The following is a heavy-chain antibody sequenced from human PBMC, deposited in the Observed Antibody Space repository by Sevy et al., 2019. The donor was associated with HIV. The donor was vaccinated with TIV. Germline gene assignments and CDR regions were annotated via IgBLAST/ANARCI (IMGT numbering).Heavy chain of an antibody. D-gene: IGHD3-3*01. V-gene: IGHV4-30-4*01. J-gene: IGHJ4*02. Sequence: SENLSLACTVSGCSISSGDYYWSWIRQPPGKGLEWIGYIYYSGSTYYNPSLKSLVTISLDTSKNQFSLKLSSVTAADTAVYYFARAVTFVTIFGVDTMLYYFDYWGQGSLVTVS. CDR2: IYYSGST. CDR1: GCSISSGDYY. CDR3: ARAVTFVTIFGVDTMLYYFDY.